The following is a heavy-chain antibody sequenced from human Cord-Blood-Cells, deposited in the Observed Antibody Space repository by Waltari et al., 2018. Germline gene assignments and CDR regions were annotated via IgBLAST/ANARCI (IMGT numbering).Heavy chain of an antibody. D-gene: IGHD6-6*01. V-gene: IGHV4-59*01. CDR1: GGSISSYY. J-gene: IGHJ3*02. CDR2: IYYSGST. Sequence: QVQLQESGPGLVKPSETLSLTCTVSGGSISSYYWSWIRQPPGKGLEWIGYIYYSGSTNYSPSLKSRVTISVDTSKNQFSLKLSSVTAADTAVYYCARYYSSSSGFDAFDIWGQGTMVTVSS. CDR3: ARYYSSSSGFDAFDI.